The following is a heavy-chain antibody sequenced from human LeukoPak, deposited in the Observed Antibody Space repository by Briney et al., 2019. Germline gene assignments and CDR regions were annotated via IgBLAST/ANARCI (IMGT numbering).Heavy chain of an antibody. Sequence: GGSLRLSCAPSGFTFNRYGIHWVRQAPGKGLEWVAFIRYDGSNKYYADSVKGRFTISRDNSKNTLSLQMNSLRAEDTAVYYCAVQRTLWQQVLDHWGQGTLVTVSS. V-gene: IGHV3-30*02. CDR1: GFTFNRYG. D-gene: IGHD6-13*01. J-gene: IGHJ4*02. CDR2: IRYDGSNK. CDR3: AVQRTLWQQVLDH.